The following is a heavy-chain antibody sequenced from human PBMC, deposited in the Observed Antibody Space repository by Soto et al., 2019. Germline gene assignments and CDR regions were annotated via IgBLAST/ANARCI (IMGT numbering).Heavy chain of an antibody. CDR2: ISGSSGST. J-gene: IGHJ5*02. V-gene: IGHV3-23*01. CDR3: AKEAVVVPAAGDWFDP. D-gene: IGHD2-2*01. CDR1: GFTFSTYA. Sequence: VQLLESGGGLVQPGGSLRLSCAASGFTFSTYAMSWVRQAPGKGLEWVSGISGSSGSTYYADSVKGRFTISRDNSKNTLYLQMDSLRAEDTAIYYCAKEAVVVPAAGDWFDPWGQGTLVTVSS.